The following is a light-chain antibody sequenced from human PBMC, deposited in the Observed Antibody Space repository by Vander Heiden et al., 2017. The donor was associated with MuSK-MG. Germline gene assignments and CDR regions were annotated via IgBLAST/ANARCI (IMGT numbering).Light chain of an antibody. J-gene: IGKJ4*01. Sequence: EIVLTQSPVTLSLSPGERATLSCRASQSVASTYLAWYQQSPGQAPRLLIYGASSRATGIPDRFSGSGSGTDFTLTISRLEPEDFALYYCQQDGSSPVTFGGGTKVEIK. CDR1: QSVASTY. CDR2: GAS. CDR3: QQDGSSPVT. V-gene: IGKV3-20*01.